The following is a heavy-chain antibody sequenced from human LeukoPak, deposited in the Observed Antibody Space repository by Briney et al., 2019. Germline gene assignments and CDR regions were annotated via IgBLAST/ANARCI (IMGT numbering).Heavy chain of an antibody. CDR2: IYYSGST. J-gene: IGHJ1*01. V-gene: IGHV4-59*01. D-gene: IGHD3-22*01. CDR3: AREGRDSSGYRYFQH. CDR1: GGSISSYY. Sequence: SETLSLTCTVSGGSISSYYWSWIRQPPGKGLEWIGYIYYSGSTNYNPSLKSRVTISVDTSKNQFSLKLSSVTAADTAVYYCAREGRDSSGYRYFQHWGQGTLVTVSS.